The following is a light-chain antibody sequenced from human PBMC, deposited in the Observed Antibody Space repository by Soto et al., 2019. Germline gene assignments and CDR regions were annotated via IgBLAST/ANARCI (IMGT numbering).Light chain of an antibody. J-gene: IGKJ2*01. Sequence: EIVMTQSPATLSVSPGERATLSCRASQSVRSSLAWYQQRPGQAPRLLVYCASTRASGIPARFSGSGSGTEFTLTISSLQSEDFAVYYCQQYYNWPMYTFGLGTKLEI. CDR3: QQYYNWPMYT. CDR2: CAS. CDR1: QSVRSS. V-gene: IGKV3-15*01.